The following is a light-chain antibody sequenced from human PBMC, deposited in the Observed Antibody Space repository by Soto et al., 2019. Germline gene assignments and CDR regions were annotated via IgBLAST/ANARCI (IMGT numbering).Light chain of an antibody. CDR2: KAA. CDR3: QQYNSYWT. Sequence: DIQMTQSPSTLSASVGDRVTITCRASQSISSWLAWYQQKQGKAPTLLIYKAASLESGVPSRFSGSGSGTEFTLTISSLQPDDFATYYCQQYNSYWTFGQGTKVEIK. CDR1: QSISSW. J-gene: IGKJ1*01. V-gene: IGKV1-5*03.